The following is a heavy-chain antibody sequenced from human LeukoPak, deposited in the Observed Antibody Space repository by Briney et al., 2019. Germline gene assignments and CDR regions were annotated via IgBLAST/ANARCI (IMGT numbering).Heavy chain of an antibody. V-gene: IGHV1-8*01. CDR3: ARDIHHYDFWSSSRVAVY. J-gene: IGHJ4*02. Sequence: ASVKVSCKASGYTFTSYDINWVRQATGQGLEWMGWMNPNSGNTGYAQKFQGRVTMTRNTSISTAYMELSSLRSEDTAVYYCARDIHHYDFWSSSRVAVYWGQGTLVTVSS. CDR2: MNPNSGNT. D-gene: IGHD3-3*01. CDR1: GYTFTSYD.